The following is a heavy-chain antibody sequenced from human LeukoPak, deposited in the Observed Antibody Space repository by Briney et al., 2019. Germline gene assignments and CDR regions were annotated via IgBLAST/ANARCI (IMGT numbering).Heavy chain of an antibody. J-gene: IGHJ3*02. Sequence: GGSLRLSCAASGFTFSSYSMNWVRQAPGKGLEWVSHIGGSGTTIYYADSVKGRFTISRDNAKNSLYLQMNSLRAEDTAVYYCARDTAEVPAAIMFAFDIWGQGTMVTVSS. V-gene: IGHV3-48*01. CDR1: GFTFSSYS. CDR2: IGGSGTTI. CDR3: ARDTAEVPAAIMFAFDI. D-gene: IGHD2-2*01.